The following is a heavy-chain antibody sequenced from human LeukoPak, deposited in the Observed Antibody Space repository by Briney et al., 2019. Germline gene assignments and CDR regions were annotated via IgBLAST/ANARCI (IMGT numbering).Heavy chain of an antibody. CDR1: GDSVSSNSST. CDR3: AMNYYGSGSFYSLFDY. D-gene: IGHD3-10*01. CDR2: TYYRSQWDN. V-gene: IGHV6-1*01. Sequence: SQTLSLTCAISGDSVSSNSSTWNWIRQSPSRGLEWLGSTYYRSQWDNDYAVSVKSRITVNPDTSKNQFSLQLNSVTPEDTAVYYCAMNYYGSGSFYSLFDYWGQGTLVTVSS. J-gene: IGHJ4*02.